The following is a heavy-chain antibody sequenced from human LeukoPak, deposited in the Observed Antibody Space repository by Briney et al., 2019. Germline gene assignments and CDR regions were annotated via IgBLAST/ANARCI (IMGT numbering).Heavy chain of an antibody. J-gene: IGHJ4*02. CDR1: GYPFTSFG. D-gene: IGHD4-11*01. CDR3: ARDRVYDYSNPRGFDH. V-gene: IGHV1-18*03. CDR2: ISGYNGKT. Sequence: ASVKVSCKASGYPFTSFGISWVRQAPGQRLEWMGWISGYNGKTNYAQNLQGRVTMTTDTSTSTAYMELGSLRSDDMAVYYCARDRVYDYSNPRGFDHWGQGTLVTVSS.